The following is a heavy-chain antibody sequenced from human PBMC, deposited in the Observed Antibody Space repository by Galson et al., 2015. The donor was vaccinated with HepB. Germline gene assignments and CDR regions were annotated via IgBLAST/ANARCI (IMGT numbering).Heavy chain of an antibody. V-gene: IGHV1-3*01. CDR3: VKADCSGDCSLFDY. D-gene: IGHD2-21*01. CDR2: INAGNGHT. CDR1: GYTFISFA. Sequence: SVKVSCKASGYTFISFAIHWVRQAPGQRLEWMGWINAGNGHTKYSQECQGRVTITRDTSASIAYMYLSSLTSEDTAVYYCVKADCSGDCSLFDYWGQGALVTVSS. J-gene: IGHJ4*02.